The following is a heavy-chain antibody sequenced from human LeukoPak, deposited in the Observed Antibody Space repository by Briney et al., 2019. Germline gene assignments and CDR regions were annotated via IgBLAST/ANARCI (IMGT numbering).Heavy chain of an antibody. CDR1: GFTFSPYI. Sequence: GGSLRLSCAASGFTFSPYIMNWFRQAPGKGLAWVSSISSSSSHIYYADSVKGRFTISRDNARNSLYLLMNSLRAEDTAVYYCASGPSAYGSTGCHRGPMDVWGQGTTVTVSS. V-gene: IGHV3-21*01. D-gene: IGHD2-2*02. J-gene: IGHJ6*02. CDR2: ISSSSSHI. CDR3: ASGPSAYGSTGCHRGPMDV.